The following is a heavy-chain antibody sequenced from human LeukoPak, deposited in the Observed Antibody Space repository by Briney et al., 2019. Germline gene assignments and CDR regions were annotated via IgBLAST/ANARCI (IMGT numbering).Heavy chain of an antibody. V-gene: IGHV3-49*04. CDR1: GFTFRSYA. CDR2: IRSKAYGETA. Sequence: GGSLRLSCAASGFTFRSYAMSWVRQAPGKGLEWVGFIRSKAYGETADYAASVKGRFTISRDDSKAIAYLQMNSLKTEDTAVYHCTRDRGAYNLYDYWGQGTLVTVSS. J-gene: IGHJ4*02. CDR3: TRDRGAYNLYDY. D-gene: IGHD1-1*01.